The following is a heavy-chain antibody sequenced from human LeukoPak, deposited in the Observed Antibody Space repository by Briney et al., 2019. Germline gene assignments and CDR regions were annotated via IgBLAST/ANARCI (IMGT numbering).Heavy chain of an antibody. CDR2: INHSGST. Sequence: SETLSLTCAVYGGSFSGYYWSWIRQPPGKGLEWIGEINHSGSTNYNPSLKSRVTISVDTSKNQFSLKLRSVTAADTAVYYCARGVQVWLMSQRYFDHWGQGILVTVSS. J-gene: IGHJ4*02. CDR3: ARGVQVWLMSQRYFDH. V-gene: IGHV4-34*01. CDR1: GGSFSGYY. D-gene: IGHD3-9*01.